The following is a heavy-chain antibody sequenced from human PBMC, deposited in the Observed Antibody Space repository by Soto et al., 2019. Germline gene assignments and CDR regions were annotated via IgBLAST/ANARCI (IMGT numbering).Heavy chain of an antibody. D-gene: IGHD3-10*01. CDR3: ARDEATMVRGIGTFYI. J-gene: IGHJ3*02. CDR2: FSNTGST. Sequence: VQLQESGPGLVKPSEPLSLTCTVSGVSIRSYYWNWIRQPPGKGLEWIGYFSNTGSTNYNPSLRSRVTISVDTSKNQISLNLSSVTAADTAVYYCARDEATMVRGIGTFYIWGLGTVVTVSS. CDR1: GVSIRSYY. V-gene: IGHV4-59*01.